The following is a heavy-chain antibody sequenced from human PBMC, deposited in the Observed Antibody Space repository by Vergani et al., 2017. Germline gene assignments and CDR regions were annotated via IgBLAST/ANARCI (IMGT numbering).Heavy chain of an antibody. Sequence: QVQLQESGPGLVKPSQTLSLTCTVSGGSISSGSYYWIWIRQPAGKGLVWIGRIYTSGSTNYNPSLKSRVTISVDTSKNQFSLKLSSVTAADTAVYYCARERVTIVATIDYWGQGTLVTVSS. CDR3: ARERVTIVATIDY. CDR2: IYTSGST. D-gene: IGHD5-12*01. J-gene: IGHJ4*02. V-gene: IGHV4-61*02. CDR1: GGSISSGSYY.